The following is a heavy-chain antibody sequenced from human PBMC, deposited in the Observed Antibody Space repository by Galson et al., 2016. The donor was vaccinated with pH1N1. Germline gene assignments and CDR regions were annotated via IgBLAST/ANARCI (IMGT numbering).Heavy chain of an antibody. CDR1: GFTFSSYA. CDR3: AKDNVRYYFGSGSFYFDY. CDR2: ISGTGGST. J-gene: IGHJ4*02. V-gene: IGHV3-23*01. D-gene: IGHD3-10*01. Sequence: SLRLSCAASGFTFSSYAMSWVRQAPGKGLEWVSAISGTGGSTYYADSVTGRFTISRDNSKNTLFLQMNSLRADDTAVYYCAKDNVRYYFGSGSFYFDYWGQGTLVTVSS.